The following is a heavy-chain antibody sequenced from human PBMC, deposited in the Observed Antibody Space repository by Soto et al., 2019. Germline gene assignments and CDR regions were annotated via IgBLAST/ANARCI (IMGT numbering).Heavy chain of an antibody. CDR2: IFSSGST. Sequence: ASETLSLTCTVSGGSINTFYWRWVRQPAGKGLEWIGRIFSSGSTSFNPSLESRVAMSVDTSKSQFSLDLDSVTAADTAVYFCARDFAYFDNWGQGTLVTVSS. CDR3: ARDFAYFDN. J-gene: IGHJ4*02. D-gene: IGHD3-3*01. CDR1: GGSINTFY. V-gene: IGHV4-4*07.